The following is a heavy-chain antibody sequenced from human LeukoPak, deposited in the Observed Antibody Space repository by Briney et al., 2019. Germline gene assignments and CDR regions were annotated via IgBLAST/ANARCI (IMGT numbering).Heavy chain of an antibody. CDR2: IYHSGST. CDR1: GGSISSSNW. J-gene: IGHJ4*02. CDR3: ARDDGSSWYRGDFDY. D-gene: IGHD6-13*01. Sequence: SETLSLTCAVSGGSISSSNWWSWVRQPPGKGLEWIGEIYHSGSTNYNPSLKSRVTISVDKSKNQFSLKLSSVTAADTAVYYCARDDGSSWYRGDFDYWGQGTLVTVSS. V-gene: IGHV4-4*02.